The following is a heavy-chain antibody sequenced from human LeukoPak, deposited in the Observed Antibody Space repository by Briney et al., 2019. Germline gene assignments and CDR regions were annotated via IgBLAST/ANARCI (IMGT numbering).Heavy chain of an antibody. J-gene: IGHJ4*02. CDR1: GYSFTSYW. Sequence: GESLKISFKGSGYSFTSYWIGWVRPMPGKGLEWMGIIYPGDSDTRYSPSFQGQVTISADKSISTAYLQWSSLKASDTAMYYCARHVTYYYGSGSYFIDYWGQGTLVTVSS. CDR2: IYPGDSDT. CDR3: ARHVTYYYGSGSYFIDY. D-gene: IGHD3-10*01. V-gene: IGHV5-51*01.